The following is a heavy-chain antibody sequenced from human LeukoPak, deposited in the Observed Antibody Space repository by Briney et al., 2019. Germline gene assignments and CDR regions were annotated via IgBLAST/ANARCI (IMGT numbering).Heavy chain of an antibody. CDR3: TRRDNSSGYLGPGAFDI. D-gene: IGHD3-22*01. CDR1: GYTFTTYG. V-gene: IGHV1-18*01. J-gene: IGHJ3*02. Sequence: ASVKVSCKASGYTFTTYGISWVRQAPGQGLEWMGWISPYNGNTKYAQKFQGRVTITADESTSTAYMELSSLRSKDTAVYYCTRRDNSSGYLGPGAFDIWGQGTMVTVSS. CDR2: ISPYNGNT.